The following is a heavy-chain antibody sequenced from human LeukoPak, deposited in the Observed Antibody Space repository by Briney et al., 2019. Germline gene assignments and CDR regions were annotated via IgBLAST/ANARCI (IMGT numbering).Heavy chain of an antibody. CDR3: AREREYYDILTGHDY. D-gene: IGHD3-9*01. Sequence: GRSLRLSCSASGFTFSSYAMHWLPQAPGKGLVGLAVISYDGSNKYYSDSVKGRFTISRDNSKNTLYLQMNSLSAEETAVYYCAREREYYDILTGHDYWGQGTLVTVSS. V-gene: IGHV3-30-3*01. J-gene: IGHJ4*02. CDR1: GFTFSSYA. CDR2: ISYDGSNK.